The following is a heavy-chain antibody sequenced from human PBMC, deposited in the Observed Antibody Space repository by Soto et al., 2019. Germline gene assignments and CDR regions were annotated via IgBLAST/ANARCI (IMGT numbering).Heavy chain of an antibody. CDR1: VGSISSGDYY. V-gene: IGHV4-30-4*01. CDR3: ARDKSPQGFYYYYYGMDV. D-gene: IGHD2-21*01. J-gene: IGHJ6*02. CDR2: IYYSGST. Sequence: SETLSLTCTVSVGSISSGDYYWSWIRQPPGKGLEWIGYIYYSGSTYYNPSLKSRVTISVDTSKNQFSLKLSSVTAADTAVYYCARDKSPQGFYYYYYGMDVWGQGTTVTVSS.